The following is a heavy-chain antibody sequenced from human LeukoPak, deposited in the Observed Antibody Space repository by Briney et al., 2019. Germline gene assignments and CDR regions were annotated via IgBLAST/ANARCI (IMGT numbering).Heavy chain of an antibody. CDR3: ARGGAAAAFDY. V-gene: IGHV3-74*03. CDR1: GFIFSSYA. Sequence: PGGSLRLSCAASGFIFSSYAMHWVRQAPGKGLVWVSHINSDGSSTTYADSVKGRFTISRDNAKNTLYLQMNSLRAEDTAVYYCARGGAAAAFDYWGQGTLVAVSS. J-gene: IGHJ4*02. CDR2: INSDGSST. D-gene: IGHD6-13*01.